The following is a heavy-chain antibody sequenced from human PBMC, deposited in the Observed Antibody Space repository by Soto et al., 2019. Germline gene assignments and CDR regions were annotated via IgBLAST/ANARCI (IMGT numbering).Heavy chain of an antibody. CDR2: VIPIFGIP. J-gene: IGHJ6*02. Sequence: QVQLVQSGAEVKKPGSSVKVSCKASGGTISRYSITWVRQAPGHGLEWIGRVIPIFGIPTYAQKFQGRVTITADDSTSTAYMELSSLRSDDTAVYYCAREDRDRETGLVPAAIDGRDVWRQGTTVTVSS. CDR1: GGTISRYS. D-gene: IGHD2-2*01. CDR3: AREDRDRETGLVPAAIDGRDV. V-gene: IGHV1-69*08.